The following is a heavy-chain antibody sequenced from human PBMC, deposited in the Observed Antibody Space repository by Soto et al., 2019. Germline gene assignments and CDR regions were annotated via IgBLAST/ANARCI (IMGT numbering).Heavy chain of an antibody. V-gene: IGHV3-23*01. CDR1: GFNFINYA. CDR3: AEAVAGTFDY. J-gene: IGHJ4*02. Sequence: PGGSLRLSCAASGFNFINYAMSWVRQAPGKGLEWVSVITGSGENTYYADSVKGRFTISRDNSKNTLYLQMNSLRDEDTAVYYCAEAVAGTFDYWGQGTLVTVSS. CDR2: ITGSGENT. D-gene: IGHD6-19*01.